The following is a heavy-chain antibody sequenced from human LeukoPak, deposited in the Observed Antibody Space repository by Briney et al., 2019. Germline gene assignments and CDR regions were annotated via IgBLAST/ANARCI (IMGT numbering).Heavy chain of an antibody. J-gene: IGHJ4*02. Sequence: ASVKVSCKASGYTFTGYYMHWVRQAPGQGLEWMGWISAYNGNTNYAQKLQGRVTMTTDTSTSTAYMELRSLRSDDTAVYYCARAYDSSGYPSDYWGQGTLVTVSS. CDR3: ARAYDSSGYPSDY. CDR2: ISAYNGNT. V-gene: IGHV1-18*04. CDR1: GYTFTGYY. D-gene: IGHD3-22*01.